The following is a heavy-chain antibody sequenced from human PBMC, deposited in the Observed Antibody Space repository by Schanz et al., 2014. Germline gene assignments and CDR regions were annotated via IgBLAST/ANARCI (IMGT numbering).Heavy chain of an antibody. CDR3: ARPIYDLWSGSFDY. J-gene: IGHJ4*02. D-gene: IGHD3-3*01. Sequence: EVQLLESGGGLVQPGGSLRLSCAASGFTFSSYAMSWVRQAPGKGLEWVSALSGSGTSTYYADSVKGRFTISRDNSKNTLYLQMNSLRAEDTAVYYCARPIYDLWSGSFDYWGQGTLVTVSS. V-gene: IGHV3-23*01. CDR2: LSGSGTST. CDR1: GFTFSSYA.